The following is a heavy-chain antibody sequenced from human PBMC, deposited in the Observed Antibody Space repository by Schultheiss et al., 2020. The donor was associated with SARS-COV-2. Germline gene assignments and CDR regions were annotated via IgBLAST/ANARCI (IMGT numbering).Heavy chain of an antibody. Sequence: GGSLRLSCAASGFTFDDYTMHWVRQAPGKGLEWVSLISWDGGSTYYADSVKGRFTISRDNSKNSLYLQMNSLRAEDTAVYYCAKECGGDCYYWVDAFDIWGQGTMVTVSS. J-gene: IGHJ3*02. D-gene: IGHD2-21*02. CDR1: GFTFDDYT. CDR2: ISWDGGST. V-gene: IGHV3-43*01. CDR3: AKECGGDCYYWVDAFDI.